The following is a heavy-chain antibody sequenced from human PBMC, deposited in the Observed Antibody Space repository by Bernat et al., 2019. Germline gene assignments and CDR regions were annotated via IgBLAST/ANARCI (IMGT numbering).Heavy chain of an antibody. V-gene: IGHV3-33*01. CDR2: IWYDGSNK. D-gene: IGHD3-22*01. CDR3: ARGGLYYYDSSGPYGY. Sequence: QVQLVESGGGVVQPGRSLRLSCAASGFTFSSYGMHWVRQAPGKGLEWVAVIWYDGSNKYYADSVKGRFTISRDNSKNTLYLQMNSLRAEDTAVYYCARGGLYYYDSSGPYGYWGQGTLVTVSS. CDR1: GFTFSSYG. J-gene: IGHJ4*02.